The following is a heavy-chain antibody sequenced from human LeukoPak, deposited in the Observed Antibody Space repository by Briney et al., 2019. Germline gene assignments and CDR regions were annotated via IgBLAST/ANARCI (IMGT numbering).Heavy chain of an antibody. J-gene: IGHJ4*02. D-gene: IGHD5-18*01. CDR1: GGSISGSSYY. CDR3: ARQSASWIQLWLGHFDY. V-gene: IGHV4-39*01. Sequence: ASETLSLTCTVSGGSISGSSYYWGWIRQPPGKGLEWIGSIYYSGSTYYNPSLKSRVTISVDTTKNQFSLKLSSVTAADMAVYYCARQSASWIQLWLGHFDYWGQGALVTVSS. CDR2: IYYSGST.